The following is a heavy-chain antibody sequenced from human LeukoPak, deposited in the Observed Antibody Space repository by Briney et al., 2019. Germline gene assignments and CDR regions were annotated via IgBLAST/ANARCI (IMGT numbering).Heavy chain of an antibody. CDR3: ARELVGAYYFDY. V-gene: IGHV1-18*01. CDR2: ISAYNGNT. D-gene: IGHD1-26*01. Sequence: ASVKVSCKASGYTFTSYGISWVQQAPGQGLEWMGWISAYNGNTNYAQKLQGRVTMTTDTSTSTAYMELRSLRSDDTAVYYCARELVGAYYFDYWGQGTLVTVSS. CDR1: GYTFTSYG. J-gene: IGHJ4*02.